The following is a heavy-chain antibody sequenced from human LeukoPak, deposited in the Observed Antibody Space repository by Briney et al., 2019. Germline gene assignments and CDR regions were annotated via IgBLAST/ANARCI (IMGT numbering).Heavy chain of an antibody. Sequence: GASVKVSCKASGYTFNHFGISWVRQAPGQGLEWMGWISAYDGETYYLQKFQGRITMTTDTATRTAYMELRSLKSDDTAVYFCARDKVIASAGTPNGLDPWGQGTLVTVSS. CDR3: ARDKVIASAGTPNGLDP. J-gene: IGHJ5*02. CDR2: ISAYDGET. D-gene: IGHD6-13*01. CDR1: GYTFNHFG. V-gene: IGHV1-18*01.